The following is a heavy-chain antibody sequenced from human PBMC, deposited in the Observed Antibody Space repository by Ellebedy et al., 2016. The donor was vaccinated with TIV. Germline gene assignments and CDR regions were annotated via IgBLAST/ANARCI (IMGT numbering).Heavy chain of an antibody. V-gene: IGHV4-39*01. CDR2: IYYSGRT. CDR1: GGSLSSSSYY. CDR3: ARHVGSGWYEPNDY. Sequence: SETLSLXXSVSGGSLSSSSYYWGWIRQPPRKGLEWIGSIYYSGRTYQNPSLRSRVTISVDTGKNQFTLKLTSVTAADSALYYCARHVGSGWYEPNDYWGQGTLVTVSS. D-gene: IGHD6-19*01. J-gene: IGHJ4*02.